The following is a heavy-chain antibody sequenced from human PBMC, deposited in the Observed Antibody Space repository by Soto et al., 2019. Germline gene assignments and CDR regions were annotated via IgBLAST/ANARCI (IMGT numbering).Heavy chain of an antibody. CDR2: ISYNGNT. CDR3: ARVPYKGAMDV. V-gene: IGHV4-59*02. J-gene: IGHJ6*02. Sequence: QVQLQESGPGLVKPSETLSLTCTVSGASVTSFYWSWIRQPPGKGLEWIGYISYNGNTNYNPFPKSRVTISVDTSRHQFSLNLSSVTAADTAVYYCARVPYKGAMDVWGRGTTVTVSS. D-gene: IGHD3-10*01. CDR1: GASVTSFY.